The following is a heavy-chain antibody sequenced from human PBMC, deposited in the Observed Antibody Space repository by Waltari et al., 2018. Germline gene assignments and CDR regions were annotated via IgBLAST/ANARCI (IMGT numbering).Heavy chain of an antibody. V-gene: IGHV3-74*01. Sequence: EVQLVESGGGLVQPGGSLRLSCAASGFTFSSSWMPWVRQPPGKGLVWGSRINSDGSSTSYADSVKGRFTISRDNAKNTLYLQMNSLRAEDTAVYYCARDVGKPPLVYYGMDVWGQGTTVTVSS. CDR1: GFTFSSSW. CDR2: INSDGSST. CDR3: ARDVGKPPLVYYGMDV. J-gene: IGHJ6*02.